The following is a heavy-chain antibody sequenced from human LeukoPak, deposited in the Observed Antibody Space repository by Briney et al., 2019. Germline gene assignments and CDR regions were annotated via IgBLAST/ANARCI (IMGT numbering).Heavy chain of an antibody. CDR3: ARVYDYGDYHGAFDI. CDR1: GGSISSYY. Sequence: KASETLSLTCTVSGGSISSYYWSWIRQPPGKGLEWIGYIYYSGSTNYNPSLKSRVTISVDTSKNQFSLKLSSVTAADTAVYYCARVYDYGDYHGAFDIWGQGTMVTVSS. J-gene: IGHJ3*02. CDR2: IYYSGST. D-gene: IGHD4-17*01. V-gene: IGHV4-59*01.